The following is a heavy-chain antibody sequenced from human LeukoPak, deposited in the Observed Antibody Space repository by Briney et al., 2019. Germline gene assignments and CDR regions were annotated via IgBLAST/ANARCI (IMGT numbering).Heavy chain of an antibody. CDR1: GFTFDDYG. Sequence: GGSLRLSCAASGFTFDDYGMSWVRQAPGKGLEWVSGINWNGGSTGYADSVKGRFTISRDNSKNTLYLQMNSLRAEDTAVYYCAKDKTGVVVVPAGIDYWGQGTLVTVSS. V-gene: IGHV3-20*04. CDR2: INWNGGST. CDR3: AKDKTGVVVVPAGIDY. J-gene: IGHJ4*02. D-gene: IGHD2-15*01.